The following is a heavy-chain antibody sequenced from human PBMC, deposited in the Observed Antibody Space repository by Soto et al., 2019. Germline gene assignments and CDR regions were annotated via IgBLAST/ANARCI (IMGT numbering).Heavy chain of an antibody. CDR2: IYYSGSN. CDR3: ARDADYGGSRGGMDV. Sequence: QVRLEESGPGLVKPSETLSLICSVSGGSVNNANYFWNWIRHHPENGLEWIGYIYYSGSNLYNPFFKGRVTLSIDTSKNRFSLSLNSVTVAETAVYFCARDADYGGSRGGMDVWGRGTTVTVSS. CDR1: GGSVNNANYF. V-gene: IGHV4-31*03. J-gene: IGHJ6*02. D-gene: IGHD4-17*01.